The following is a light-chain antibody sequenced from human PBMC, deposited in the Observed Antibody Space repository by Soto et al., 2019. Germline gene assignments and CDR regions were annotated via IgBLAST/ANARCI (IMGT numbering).Light chain of an antibody. J-gene: IGKJ2*01. CDR3: QQYNNWPPYT. CDR1: QSVSSN. Sequence: EIVMTQSPATLSVSPGERATLACRASQSVSSNLAWYQQQPGQAPRLLISGASTRATGIPARFSGSGSVTEFTLILSSLQSEHFALYYCQQYNNWPPYTFGQGTKLEIK. CDR2: GAS. V-gene: IGKV3-15*01.